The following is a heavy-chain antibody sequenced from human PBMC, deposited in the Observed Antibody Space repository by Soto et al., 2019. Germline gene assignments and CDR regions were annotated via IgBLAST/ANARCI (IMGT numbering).Heavy chain of an antibody. CDR1: GFTFSSTG. Sequence: SVKVSCKASGFTFSSTGVHWVRQTRGQRLEWIGWVAIGSGYTDYAQEFHQRVTISSDVSATSSYMEVSSLRSEDTAEYYCAAGVGFCSGGKCYSAKNFYYGMDVWGQGTTVTVSS. D-gene: IGHD2-15*01. CDR3: AAGVGFCSGGKCYSAKNFYYGMDV. CDR2: VAIGSGYT. V-gene: IGHV1-58*01. J-gene: IGHJ6*02.